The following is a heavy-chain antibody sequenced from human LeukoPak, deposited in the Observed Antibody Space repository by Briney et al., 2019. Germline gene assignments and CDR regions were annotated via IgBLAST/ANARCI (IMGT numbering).Heavy chain of an antibody. CDR2: IYHSGST. J-gene: IGHJ4*02. Sequence: PSGTLSLTCAVSGGSISSSNWWSWVRQPPGKGLEWIGEIYHSGSTNYNSSLRSRVTISVDTSKNQFSLKLRSVTAADTAVYYCARVTGYMIEDYFDYWGQGTLVTVSS. CDR1: GGSISSSNW. CDR3: ARVTGYMIEDYFDY. D-gene: IGHD3-22*01. V-gene: IGHV4-4*02.